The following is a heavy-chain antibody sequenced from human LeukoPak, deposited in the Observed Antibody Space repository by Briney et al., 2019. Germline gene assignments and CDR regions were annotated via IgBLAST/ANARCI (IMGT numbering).Heavy chain of an antibody. D-gene: IGHD6-13*01. J-gene: IGHJ4*02. CDR3: VRGGIAAADLRFDY. V-gene: IGHV3-30-3*01. Sequence: GGSLRLSCAASGFPFSSYAMHWVGQGPGKGLEWVAVISQDGSSKYNADSVKGRFTISRDNSKNTLFLQMNSLRVEDTALYYCVRGGIAAADLRFDYWGQGTLVTVSS. CDR1: GFPFSSYA. CDR2: ISQDGSSK.